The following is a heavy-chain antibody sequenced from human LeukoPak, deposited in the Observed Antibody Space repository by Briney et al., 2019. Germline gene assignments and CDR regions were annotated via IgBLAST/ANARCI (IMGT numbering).Heavy chain of an antibody. CDR1: GFTFSSYS. D-gene: IGHD1-26*01. CDR2: ISSSSSTI. CDR3: RASGSPLAYYFDY. J-gene: IGHJ4*02. V-gene: IGHV3-48*01. Sequence: GGSLRLSCAASGFTFSSYSMNWVRQAPGKGLEWVSYISSSSSTIYYADSVKGRFTISRDNAKNSLYLQVNSLRAEDTAVYYCRASGSPLAYYFDYWGQGTLVTVSS.